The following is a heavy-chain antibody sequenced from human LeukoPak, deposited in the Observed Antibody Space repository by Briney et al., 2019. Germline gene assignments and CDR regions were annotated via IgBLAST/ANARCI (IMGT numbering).Heavy chain of an antibody. CDR2: IYYSGST. CDR1: GDSISTSSYY. CDR3: ARGRLHRPFYYYMDV. D-gene: IGHD4-11*01. Sequence: SETLSLTCSVSGDSISTSSYYWGWIRQPPGKGLEWIGTIYYSGSTYYNPSLTSRVTISVDTSKNQFSLKLSSVTAADTAVYYCARGRLHRPFYYYMDVWGKGTTVTVSS. J-gene: IGHJ6*03. V-gene: IGHV4-39*01.